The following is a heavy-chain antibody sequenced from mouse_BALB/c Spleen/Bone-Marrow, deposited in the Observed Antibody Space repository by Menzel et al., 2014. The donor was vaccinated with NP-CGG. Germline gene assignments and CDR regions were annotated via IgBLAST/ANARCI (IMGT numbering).Heavy chain of an antibody. D-gene: IGHD2-14*01. CDR2: IDPANGNT. CDR3: ASYRYAWYFDV. V-gene: IGHV14-3*02. J-gene: IGHJ1*01. Sequence: EVKVEESGAELVKPGASVKLSCTASGFNIXDTYMHWVKQRPEQGLEWIGRIDPANGNTKYDPKFQGKATITADTSSNTAYLQLSSLTSEDTAVYYCASYRYAWYFDVWGAGTTVTVSS. CDR1: GFNIXDTY.